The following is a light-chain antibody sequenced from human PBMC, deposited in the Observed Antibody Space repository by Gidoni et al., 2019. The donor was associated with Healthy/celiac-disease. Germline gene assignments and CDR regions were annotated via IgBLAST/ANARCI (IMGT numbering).Light chain of an antibody. CDR3: QQYYSTPYT. Sequence: DIVMTQSPDSLDVSLGERATINCKSSKSVLYSSNNKNYLAWYQQKPGQPPKLLIYWASTRESGVPDRFSGSGPGTDFTLTISSLQAEDVAVYYCQQYYSTPYTFGQGTKLEIK. V-gene: IGKV4-1*01. CDR2: WAS. CDR1: KSVLYSSNNKNY. J-gene: IGKJ2*01.